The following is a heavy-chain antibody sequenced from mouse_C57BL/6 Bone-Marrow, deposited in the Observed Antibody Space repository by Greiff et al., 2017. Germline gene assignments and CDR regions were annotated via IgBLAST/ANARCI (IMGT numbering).Heavy chain of an antibody. V-gene: IGHV1-5*01. Sequence: VQLQQSGTVLARPGASVKMSCKTSGYTFTSYWLHWVKQRPGQGLEWRGAIYPGNSDTSSNQKFKGKAKLTAVTSARTAYMELSSLTNEYSAVYCCTREGGYDYDGAWFAYWGQGTLGTVSA. CDR2: IYPGNSDT. J-gene: IGHJ3*01. CDR1: GYTFTSYW. CDR3: TREGGYDYDGAWFAY. D-gene: IGHD2-4*01.